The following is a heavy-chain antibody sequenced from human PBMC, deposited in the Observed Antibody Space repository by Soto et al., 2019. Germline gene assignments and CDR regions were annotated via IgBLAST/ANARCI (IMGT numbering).Heavy chain of an antibody. D-gene: IGHD4-17*01. CDR2: IIPIFGTA. V-gene: IGHV1-69*13. CDR1: GGTFSSYA. Sequence: GASVKVSCKASGGTFSSYAISWVRQAPGQGLEWMGGIIPIFGTANYAQKFQGRVTITADESTSTAYMELSSLRSEDTAVYYCARYSGYGDYKTTTDYYYYYGMDVWGQGTTVTVSS. J-gene: IGHJ6*02. CDR3: ARYSGYGDYKTTTDYYYYYGMDV.